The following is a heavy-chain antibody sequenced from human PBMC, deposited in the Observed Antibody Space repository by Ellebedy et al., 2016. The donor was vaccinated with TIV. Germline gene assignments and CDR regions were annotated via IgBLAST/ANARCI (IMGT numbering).Heavy chain of an antibody. J-gene: IGHJ4*02. CDR3: AGDRSYSTTN. Sequence: GESLKISCAASGFFFGKYAMKWAPPTPGKGLEWVASISYDGNNKYYADSVKGRFTLSRDNAKNTLYLEMNSLRAEDTAVYFCAGDRSYSTTNWGQGTLVTVSS. D-gene: IGHD1-26*01. V-gene: IGHV3-30*04. CDR1: GFFFGKYA. CDR2: ISYDGNNK.